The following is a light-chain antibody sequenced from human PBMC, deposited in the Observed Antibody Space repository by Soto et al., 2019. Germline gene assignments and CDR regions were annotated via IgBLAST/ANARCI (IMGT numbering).Light chain of an antibody. V-gene: IGKV3-11*01. Sequence: ENLLTQSPGTLSLSPGEGASLSCRASQSVHTFLAWYQQKPGQAPRLLIYGASTRATGVPARFSGSGSGTDFTLTISSLEPEDFAVYYCHQRSNWPPDTFGQGTRLEI. J-gene: IGKJ5*01. CDR1: QSVHTF. CDR2: GAS. CDR3: HQRSNWPPDT.